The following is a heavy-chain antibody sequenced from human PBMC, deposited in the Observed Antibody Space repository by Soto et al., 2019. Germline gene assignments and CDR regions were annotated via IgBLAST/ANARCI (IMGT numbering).Heavy chain of an antibody. CDR3: ATPYYFNH. CDR1: GFMFSAYT. CDR2: ISDDSSYI. Sequence: GGSLRLSCAASGFMFSAYTMNWVRQAPGKGLGWLSSISDDSSYIDYADSLRGRFTVSRDNARNSLYLQIDSLGVEDTAVYYCATPYYFNHWGPGTLVTVSS. D-gene: IGHD3-16*01. J-gene: IGHJ1*01. V-gene: IGHV3-21*06.